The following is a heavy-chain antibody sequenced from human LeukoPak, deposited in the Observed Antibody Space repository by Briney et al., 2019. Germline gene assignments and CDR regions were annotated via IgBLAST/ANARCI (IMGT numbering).Heavy chain of an antibody. CDR2: ISSNGGST. CDR3: AAGFVVVPAAPYYGMDV. Sequence: GGSLRLSCAASGFTFSSYAMPWVRQAPGKGLEYVSAISSNGGSTYYANSVKGRFTISRDNSKNTLYLQMGSLRAEDMAVYYCAAGFVVVPAAPYYGMDVWGQGTTVTVSS. V-gene: IGHV3-64*01. J-gene: IGHJ6*02. D-gene: IGHD2-2*01. CDR1: GFTFSSYA.